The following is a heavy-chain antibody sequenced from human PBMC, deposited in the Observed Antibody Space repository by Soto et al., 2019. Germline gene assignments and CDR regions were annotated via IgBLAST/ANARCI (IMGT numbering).Heavy chain of an antibody. CDR2: IIPILGIA. V-gene: IGHV1-69*02. CDR1: GGTFSSYT. CDR3: ARVKGQWDDQD. J-gene: IGHJ4*02. Sequence: QVQLVQSGAEVKKPGSSVKVSCKASGGTFSSYTISWVRQVPGQGLEWMGRIIPILGIANYAQKFQGRVTITADKSTSTAYMELSSLRSEDTAVYYCARVKGQWDDQDWGQGTLVTVSS. D-gene: IGHD1-26*01.